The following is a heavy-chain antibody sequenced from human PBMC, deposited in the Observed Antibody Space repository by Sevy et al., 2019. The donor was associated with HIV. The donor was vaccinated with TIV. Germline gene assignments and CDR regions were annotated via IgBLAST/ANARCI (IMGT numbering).Heavy chain of an antibody. CDR3: AREAAEGPYSSSWYSNWFDP. D-gene: IGHD6-13*01. V-gene: IGHV3-30*02. J-gene: IGHJ5*02. CDR1: RFSFNGYG. Sequence: GGSLRLSCAASRFSFNGYGMHWVRQAPGKGLEWVAFIRYDGSNKYYADSVKGRFTISRDDSKNTLYLQMNSLRAEDTAIYYCAREAAEGPYSSSWYSNWFDPWGQGTLVTVSS. CDR2: IRYDGSNK.